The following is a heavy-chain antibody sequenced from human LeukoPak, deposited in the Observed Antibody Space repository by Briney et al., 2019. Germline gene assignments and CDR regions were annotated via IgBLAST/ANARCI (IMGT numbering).Heavy chain of an antibody. Sequence: TGGSLRLSCAASGFTFSSYAMSWVRQAPGKGLEWVSAISGSGGSTYYADSVKGRFTISRDNSKNTLYLQMNSLRAEDTAVYYCAKDKSPPFYDSSGYYFPDYWGQGTLVTVSS. CDR3: AKDKSPPFYDSSGYYFPDY. J-gene: IGHJ4*02. CDR1: GFTFSSYA. D-gene: IGHD3-22*01. CDR2: ISGSGGST. V-gene: IGHV3-23*01.